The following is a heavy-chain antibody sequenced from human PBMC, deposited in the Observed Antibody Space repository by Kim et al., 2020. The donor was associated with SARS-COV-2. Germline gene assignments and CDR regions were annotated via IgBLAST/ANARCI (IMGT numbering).Heavy chain of an antibody. CDR2: IKQDGSEK. J-gene: IGHJ4*02. D-gene: IGHD3-16*01. Sequence: GGSLRLSCAASGFTFTKHWMSWVRQAPGKGLEWVANIKQDGSEKYYVDSVKGRFTISRDNAKSSLYLQMDSLRAEDTAVFYCARGGGNFDFWGQGTLVTVSS. CDR1: GFTFTKHW. V-gene: IGHV3-7*01. CDR3: ARGGGNFDF.